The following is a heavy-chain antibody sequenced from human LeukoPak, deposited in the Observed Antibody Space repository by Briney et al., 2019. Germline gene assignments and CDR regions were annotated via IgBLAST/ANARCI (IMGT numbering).Heavy chain of an antibody. CDR3: AKPPSAAPRMVYYFDY. V-gene: IGHV3-23*01. CDR2: ISGSGGST. D-gene: IGHD6-13*01. Sequence: PGGSLRLSCAASGFTFSSYAMSWVRQAPGKGLEWVSAISGSGGSTYYADSVKGRFTISRDNSKNTLYLQMNSLRAEDTAVYYCAKPPSAAPRMVYYFDYWGQGTLVTVSS. CDR1: GFTFSSYA. J-gene: IGHJ4*02.